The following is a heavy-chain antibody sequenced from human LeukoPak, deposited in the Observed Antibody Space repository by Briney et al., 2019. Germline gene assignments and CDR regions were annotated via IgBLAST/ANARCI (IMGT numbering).Heavy chain of an antibody. CDR3: ARGRTHYFDSSGYYYFDY. CDR2: IYSSGST. J-gene: IGHJ4*02. D-gene: IGHD3-22*01. CDR1: GGSISRGSYY. Sequence: ASETLSLTCTVSGGSISRGSYYWSWTRQPAGKGLEWIGHIYSSGSTNYNPSLKSRVTISLDASKNQFSLKLSSVTAADTAVYYCARGRTHYFDSSGYYYFDYWGQGTLVTVSS. V-gene: IGHV4-61*09.